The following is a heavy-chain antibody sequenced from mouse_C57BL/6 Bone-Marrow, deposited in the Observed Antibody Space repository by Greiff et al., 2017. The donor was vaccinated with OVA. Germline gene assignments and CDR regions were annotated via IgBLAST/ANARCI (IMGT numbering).Heavy chain of an antibody. CDR3: ARDTTVVEYYAMDY. V-gene: IGHV1-53*01. CDR2: INPSNGGT. CDR1: GYTFTSYW. Sequence: QVHVKQPGTELVKPGASVKLSCKASGYTFTSYWMHWVKQRPGQGLEWIGNINPSNGGTNYNETFKSKATLTVDKSSSTAYMQLSSLTSEDSAVYYCARDTTVVEYYAMDYWGQGTSVTVSS. J-gene: IGHJ4*01. D-gene: IGHD1-1*01.